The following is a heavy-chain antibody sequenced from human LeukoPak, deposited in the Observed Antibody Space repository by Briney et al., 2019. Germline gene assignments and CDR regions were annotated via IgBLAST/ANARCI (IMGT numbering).Heavy chain of an antibody. D-gene: IGHD3-3*01. CDR1: GGSFSGYY. Sequence: SETLSLTCAIYGGSFSGYYWSCIRQPPGKGLEWVGEINHSGSTNYNPSLKSRVTISVDTSKNQFSLKLSSVTAADTAVYYCARGSRITIFGVVIWGPFDYWGQGTLVTVSS. V-gene: IGHV4-34*01. CDR2: INHSGST. CDR3: ARGSRITIFGVVIWGPFDY. J-gene: IGHJ4*02.